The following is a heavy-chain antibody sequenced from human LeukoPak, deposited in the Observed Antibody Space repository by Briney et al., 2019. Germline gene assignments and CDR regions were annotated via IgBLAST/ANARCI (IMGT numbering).Heavy chain of an antibody. J-gene: IGHJ4*02. V-gene: IGHV4-59*01. CDR1: GVSISTYY. Sequence: SETLSLTCTVSGVSISTYYWSWIRQPPGKGLEWIGYIYYSGSTTYNPSLKSRVTISVDTSKNQFSLKLSSVTAADTAVYYCARGGWLKVSHFDYWGQGTLVTVSS. CDR3: ARGGWLKVSHFDY. CDR2: IYYSGST. D-gene: IGHD3-22*01.